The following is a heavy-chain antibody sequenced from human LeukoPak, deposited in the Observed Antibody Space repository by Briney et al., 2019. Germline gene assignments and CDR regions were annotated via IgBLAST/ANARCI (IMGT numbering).Heavy chain of an antibody. CDR2: IKEDGSEK. CDR1: GFTFSNAW. V-gene: IGHV3-7*05. Sequence: GGSLRLSCAASGFTFSNAWMSWVRQAPGKGLEWVANIKEDGSEKYYVDSVKGRFTISRDNAKNSLYLQMNSLRAEDTAVYYCARDFTVAGTPGMDVWGQGTTVTVSS. J-gene: IGHJ6*02. CDR3: ARDFTVAGTPGMDV. D-gene: IGHD6-19*01.